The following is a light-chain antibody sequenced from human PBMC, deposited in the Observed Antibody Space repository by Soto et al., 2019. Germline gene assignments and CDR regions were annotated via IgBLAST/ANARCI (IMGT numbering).Light chain of an antibody. CDR1: SSDVGSYNL. J-gene: IGLJ1*01. CDR2: EGS. CDR3: CSYARGSTYV. V-gene: IGLV2-23*01. Sequence: QSVLTQPASVSGSPGQSITISCTETSSDVGSYNLVSWYQQHPGKVPQLMIYEGSKRPSGVSNRFSGSKSGNTASLTISGLQAEDEADYYCCSYARGSTYVFGTGTKVTVL.